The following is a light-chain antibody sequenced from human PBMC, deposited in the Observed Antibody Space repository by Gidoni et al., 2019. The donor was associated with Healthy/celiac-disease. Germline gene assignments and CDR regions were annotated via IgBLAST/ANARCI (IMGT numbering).Light chain of an antibody. J-gene: IGKJ2*01. CDR3: QQSNTWPPYT. V-gene: IGKV3-15*01. Sequence: ERVRTQSPATLSVSPGERATLSCRASQSVSSNLAWYQQKPGQAPRLLIYGASTRATGIPARFSGSGSGTAFTLTISSLQSAAFAVYYCQQSNTWPPYTFGQGTKLEI. CDR1: QSVSSN. CDR2: GAS.